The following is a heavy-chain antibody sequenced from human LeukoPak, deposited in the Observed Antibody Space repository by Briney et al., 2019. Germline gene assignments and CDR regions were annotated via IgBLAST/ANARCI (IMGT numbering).Heavy chain of an antibody. CDR1: GVSINSGVYY. J-gene: IGHJ4*02. Sequence: SETLSLTCTVSGVSINSGVYYWSWIRQHPGKGLEWIGYIYYSGNTYYNPSLKSRVTISVDTSENQFSLKLSSVTAADTAVYYCARMYYYDSSDYKSYFFDYWGQGTLVTVSS. CDR2: IYYSGNT. V-gene: IGHV4-31*03. CDR3: ARMYYYDSSDYKSYFFDY. D-gene: IGHD3-22*01.